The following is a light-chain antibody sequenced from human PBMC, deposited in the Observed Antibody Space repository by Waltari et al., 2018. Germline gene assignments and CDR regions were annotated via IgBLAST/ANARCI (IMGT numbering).Light chain of an antibody. CDR2: ITN. V-gene: IGLV8-61*01. J-gene: IGLJ3*02. Sequence: QTVVTQEPSFSVSPGGTVTLTCGLSSCSVSTTHSPSWYQQTPGQAPRTLIYITNTRSSGVPDRFSGSILGNKAALTITGAQADDEADYYCVLYINLGISVFGGGTKLTVL. CDR3: VLYINLGISV. CDR1: SCSVSTTHS.